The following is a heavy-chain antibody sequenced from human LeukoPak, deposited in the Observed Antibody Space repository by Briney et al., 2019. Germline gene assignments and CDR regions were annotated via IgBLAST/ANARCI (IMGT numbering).Heavy chain of an antibody. J-gene: IGHJ5*02. Sequence: GGSLRLSCATSGFVFSKNGMHWVRQAPGKGLEWVAFIRHDESNKYYADSVKGRFTISRDNSKNTLSLQMNSLRPDDTAVYYCAKLSYGDYVAWGQGTLVIVSP. CDR2: IRHDESNK. CDR1: GFVFSKNG. D-gene: IGHD4-17*01. CDR3: AKLSYGDYVA. V-gene: IGHV3-30*02.